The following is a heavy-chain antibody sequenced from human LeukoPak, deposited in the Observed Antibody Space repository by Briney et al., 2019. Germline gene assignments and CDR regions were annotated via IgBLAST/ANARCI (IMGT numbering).Heavy chain of an antibody. J-gene: IGHJ4*02. CDR2: IIPILGIA. D-gene: IGHD3-10*01. CDR1: GGTFSSYA. Sequence: SVKVSCKASGGTFSSYAISWVRQAPGQGLEWMGRIIPILGIANYAQKFQGRVTITADKSTSTAYMELSSLRSEDTAVYYCARGYLYGSGSPSDYWGQGTLVTVSS. V-gene: IGHV1-69*04. CDR3: ARGYLYGSGSPSDY.